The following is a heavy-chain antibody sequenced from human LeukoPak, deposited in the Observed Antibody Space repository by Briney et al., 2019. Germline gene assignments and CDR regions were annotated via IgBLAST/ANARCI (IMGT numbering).Heavy chain of an antibody. D-gene: IGHD2-2*01. CDR2: INQDRSEI. Sequence: GGSLRLSCAASGLTFSNYWMSWVRQGPGKGLEWVANINQDRSEIYYVDSVKGRFTVSRDNAKNSLHLEMNSLRAEDTGLYHCASVGLVPIVGALLDAFDIWGQGTMVTVSS. J-gene: IGHJ3*02. CDR3: ASVGLVPIVGALLDAFDI. CDR1: GLTFSNYW. V-gene: IGHV3-7*01.